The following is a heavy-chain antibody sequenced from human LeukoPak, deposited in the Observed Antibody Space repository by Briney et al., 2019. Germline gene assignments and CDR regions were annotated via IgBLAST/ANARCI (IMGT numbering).Heavy chain of an antibody. CDR2: INTANGNR. CDR3: ARDKEVTTSYGMDV. V-gene: IGHV1-3*04. D-gene: IGHD1-1*01. CDR1: GYTFTNHA. Sequence: ASVKVSCKASGYTFTNHAIHWLRQAPGQGLEWMGWINTANGNRKSSQKFQGRVTISSDTSASTAYMELSSLRFEDTGVYYCARDKEVTTSYGMDVWGQGTTVTVSS. J-gene: IGHJ6*02.